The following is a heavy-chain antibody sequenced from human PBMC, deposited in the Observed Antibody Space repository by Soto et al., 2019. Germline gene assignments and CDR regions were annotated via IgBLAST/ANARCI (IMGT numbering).Heavy chain of an antibody. CDR2: ISAYNGNT. CDR3: ARDYYDSSGYYYRFDAFDI. CDR1: GYTFTSYG. D-gene: IGHD3-22*01. V-gene: IGHV1-18*01. Sequence: QVQLVQSGAEVKKPGASVKVSCKASGYTFTSYGISWVRQAPGQGLEWMGWISAYNGNTNYAQKLQGRVTMPTVTSTSTAYMELRSLRSDDTAVYYCARDYYDSSGYYYRFDAFDIWGQGTMVTVSS. J-gene: IGHJ3*02.